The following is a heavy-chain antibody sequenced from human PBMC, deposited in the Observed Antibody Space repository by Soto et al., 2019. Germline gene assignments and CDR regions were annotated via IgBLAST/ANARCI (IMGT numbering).Heavy chain of an antibody. CDR2: ISDDGSRA. CDR3: TRGPRPSSVGTGAF. Sequence: PXGSLRLSCAASGFTFRNAWMSWVRQVPGKGPEWVSRISDDGSRADYADSVKGRFTISRDNAKNTLYLEMHVLRADDTAVYYCTRGPRPSSVGTGAFWGQGTPVTVSS. V-gene: IGHV3-74*01. CDR1: GFTFRNAW. D-gene: IGHD3-10*01. J-gene: IGHJ4*02.